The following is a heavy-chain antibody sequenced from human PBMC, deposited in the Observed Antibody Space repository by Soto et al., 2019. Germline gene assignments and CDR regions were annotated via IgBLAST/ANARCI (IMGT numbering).Heavy chain of an antibody. Sequence: EVQLVESGGGLIQPGGSLRLSCAASGFTVSSNYMSWVRQAPGKGLEWVSVIYSGGSTYYADSVKGRFTISRENSKNTLYLQMNSLRAEDTAVYYCARSAIAAALRNWGQGTLVTVSS. J-gene: IGHJ4*02. D-gene: IGHD6-13*01. CDR3: ARSAIAAALRN. CDR1: GFTVSSNY. CDR2: IYSGGST. V-gene: IGHV3-53*01.